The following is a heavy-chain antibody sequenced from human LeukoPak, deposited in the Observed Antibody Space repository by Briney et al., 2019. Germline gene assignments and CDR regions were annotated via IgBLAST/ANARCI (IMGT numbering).Heavy chain of an antibody. D-gene: IGHD6-19*01. Sequence: GASVKVSCKASGYTFTSYYMHWVRQATGQGLEWMGWMNPNSGNTGYAQKFQGRVTMTRNTSISTAYMELSSLRSEDTAVYYCARGDLNTAVAGPWGQGTLVTVSS. CDR1: GYTFTSYY. J-gene: IGHJ5*02. CDR2: MNPNSGNT. CDR3: ARGDLNTAVAGP. V-gene: IGHV1-8*02.